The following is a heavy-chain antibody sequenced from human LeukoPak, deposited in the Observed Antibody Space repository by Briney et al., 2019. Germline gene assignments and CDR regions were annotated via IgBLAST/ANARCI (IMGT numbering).Heavy chain of an antibody. Sequence: SVKVSCKASGDTFNNYAINWVRQAPGQGLERMGAIIPMFNTTNYAQKFQGKVTITAVESTSTAYMELRSLTPEDTAVYYCARASPVLWYFDYWGQGTLVTVSS. J-gene: IGHJ4*02. V-gene: IGHV1-69*13. CDR2: IIPMFNTT. CDR3: ARASPVLWYFDY. D-gene: IGHD2-21*01. CDR1: GDTFNNYA.